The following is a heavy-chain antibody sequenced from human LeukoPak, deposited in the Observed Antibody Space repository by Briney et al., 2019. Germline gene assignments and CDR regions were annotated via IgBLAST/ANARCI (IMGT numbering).Heavy chain of an antibody. J-gene: IGHJ6*03. CDR2: VSDSGTT. V-gene: IGHV4-59*01. CDR3: ARVSRVPYYDFWSGYYHYYYYYMDV. D-gene: IGHD3-3*01. CDR1: GGSISRYY. Sequence: SETLSLTCTVSGGSISRYYWSWIRQPPGKGLEWFGYVSDSGTTNYNPSLKSRVTISVDTSKNHFSLKLTSVTAADTAVYYCARVSRVPYYDFWSGYYHYYYYYMDVWGKGTTVTVSS.